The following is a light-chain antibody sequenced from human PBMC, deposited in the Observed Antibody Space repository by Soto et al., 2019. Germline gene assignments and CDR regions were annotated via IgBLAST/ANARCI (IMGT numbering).Light chain of an antibody. CDR1: QSVNSN. CDR3: QQYNNWPPGIT. J-gene: IGKJ3*01. V-gene: IGKV3-15*01. Sequence: EIMMTQSTATLFVSPGRRATLSCWASQSVNSNLAWYQQRPGQAPRLLISGASPRAPSRQAMFSGRGSGTEFTLTINSLQSEDFAVYYGQQYNNWPPGITFGPGTKVDIK. CDR2: GAS.